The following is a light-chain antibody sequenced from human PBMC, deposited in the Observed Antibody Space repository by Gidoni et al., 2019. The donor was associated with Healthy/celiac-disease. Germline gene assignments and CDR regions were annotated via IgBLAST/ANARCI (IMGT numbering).Light chain of an antibody. CDR1: QSLLHSNGYNS. CDR3: MQAIQTLGT. V-gene: IGKV2-28*01. CDR2: LGS. Sequence: DIVMTQSPLSLPVTPGEPASISCRSSQSLLHSNGYNSLAWYLQKPGQSPQLLIYLGSNRASGVPDRFSGSGSGTDFTLKISRVEAEDVGVYYCMQAIQTLGTFGQGTKVEIK. J-gene: IGKJ1*01.